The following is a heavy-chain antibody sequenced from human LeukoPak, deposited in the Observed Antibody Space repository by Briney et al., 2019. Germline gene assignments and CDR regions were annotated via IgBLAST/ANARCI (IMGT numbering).Heavy chain of an antibody. CDR3: ARDGVAGPFDY. Sequence: GGSLRLSCAASGFTFSSYEMNWVRQAPGKGLEWVSYISSSGSTIYYADSVKGRFTISRDNAKNSLYLQMNSLRAGDTAVYYCARDGVAGPFDYWGQGTLVTVSS. CDR1: GFTFSSYE. J-gene: IGHJ4*02. D-gene: IGHD6-19*01. V-gene: IGHV3-48*03. CDR2: ISSSGSTI.